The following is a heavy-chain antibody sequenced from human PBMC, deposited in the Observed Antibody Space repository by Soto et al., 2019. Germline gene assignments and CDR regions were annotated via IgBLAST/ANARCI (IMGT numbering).Heavy chain of an antibody. J-gene: IGHJ4*02. V-gene: IGHV4-39*07. D-gene: IGHD3-22*01. Sequence: SETLSLTCTVSGGSISSSSYYWGWIRQPPGKGLEWIGSIYYGGSTYYNPSLKSRVTISVDTSKNQFSLKLSSVTAADTAVYYCARFPRLYDSGDYWGQGTRVTVSS. CDR2: IYYGGST. CDR3: ARFPRLYDSGDY. CDR1: GGSISSSSYY.